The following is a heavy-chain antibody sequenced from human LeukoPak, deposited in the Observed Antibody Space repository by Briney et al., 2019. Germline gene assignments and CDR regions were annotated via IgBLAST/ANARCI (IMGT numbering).Heavy chain of an antibody. CDR1: GGSISSYY. Sequence: SETLSLTCTVSGGSISSYYWSWIRQPPGKGLERIGYIYYSGSTNYNPSLKSRVTISVDTSKNQFSLKLSSVTAADTAVYYCARVDIVATMNFDYWGQGTLVTVSS. D-gene: IGHD5-12*01. CDR2: IYYSGST. V-gene: IGHV4-59*01. J-gene: IGHJ4*02. CDR3: ARVDIVATMNFDY.